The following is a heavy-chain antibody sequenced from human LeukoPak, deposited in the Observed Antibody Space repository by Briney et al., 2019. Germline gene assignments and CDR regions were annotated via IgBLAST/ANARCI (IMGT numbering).Heavy chain of an antibody. V-gene: IGHV3-9*01. Sequence: GGSLRLSCAASGFTFDDYAMHWVRQAPGKGLEWVSGISWNSGSIGYADSVKGRFTISRDNAKNSLYLQMNSLRAEDTALYYCAKDSAWELNRNFDYWGQGTLVTVSS. J-gene: IGHJ4*02. D-gene: IGHD1-26*01. CDR1: GFTFDDYA. CDR3: AKDSAWELNRNFDY. CDR2: ISWNSGSI.